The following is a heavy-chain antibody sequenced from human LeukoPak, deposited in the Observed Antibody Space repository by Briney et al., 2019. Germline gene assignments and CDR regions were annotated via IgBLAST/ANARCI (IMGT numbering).Heavy chain of an antibody. CDR1: GFTVSSNY. D-gene: IGHD3-10*01. CDR3: GRTGPGSYRYMDV. CDR2: LYKDGST. Sequence: GGSLRLSCAASGFTVSSNYMNWVRQAPGKGLEWVSILYKDGSTNYGDPVKGRFTISRDNSKSTLYLEMNRLRAEDRAVYYCGRTGPGSYRYMDVWGKGTGVTISS. V-gene: IGHV3-53*01. J-gene: IGHJ6*03.